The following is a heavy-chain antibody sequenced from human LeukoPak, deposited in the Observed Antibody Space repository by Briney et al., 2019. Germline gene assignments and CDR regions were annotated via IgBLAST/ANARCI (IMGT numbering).Heavy chain of an antibody. Sequence: ASVKVSCTASGYPFTTYGFIWVRQAPGLGPEWMGWISANNGNTKYGQKFQGRVTMTTDTTTETAYMELRSLRFDDTAIYYCARTVGDCADPWGQGSLVTVSS. D-gene: IGHD2-21*01. CDR2: ISANNGNT. V-gene: IGHV1-18*01. CDR3: ARTVGDCADP. CDR1: GYPFTTYG. J-gene: IGHJ5*02.